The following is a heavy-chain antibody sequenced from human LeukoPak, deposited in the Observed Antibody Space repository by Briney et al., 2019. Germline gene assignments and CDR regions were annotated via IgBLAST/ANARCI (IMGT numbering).Heavy chain of an antibody. CDR2: IHHNGST. CDR3: ARGLVDTGRSRFDY. V-gene: IGHV4-34*01. D-gene: IGHD5-12*01. J-gene: IGHJ4*02. Sequence: SETLSLTCAVSGGSFSGYYWSWIRQPPGKGLEWIGEIHHNGSTNYNPSLKSRVTISLDKPKNQLSLKMTSVTPADPAVYYCARGLVDTGRSRFDYWGQGTLVTVSS. CDR1: GGSFSGYY.